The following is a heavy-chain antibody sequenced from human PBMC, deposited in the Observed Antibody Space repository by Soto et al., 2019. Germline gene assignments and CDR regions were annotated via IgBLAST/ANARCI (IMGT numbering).Heavy chain of an antibody. D-gene: IGHD2-21*01. CDR2: VSDNGGSRGGT. V-gene: IGHV3-23*01. Sequence: PGGSLRLSCTASGFMFNNSAMTWVRQAPGQGLQWVASVSDNGGSRGGTYYADSAKGRFTISRDNSKNTLYLQLDSLTGADTAVYYCASAKAVVIAALGIWGQGTMVTVS. CDR3: ASAKAVVIAALGI. J-gene: IGHJ3*02. CDR1: GFMFNNSA.